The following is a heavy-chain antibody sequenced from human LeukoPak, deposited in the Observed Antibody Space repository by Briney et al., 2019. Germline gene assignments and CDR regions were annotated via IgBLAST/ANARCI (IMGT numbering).Heavy chain of an antibody. D-gene: IGHD3-3*01. CDR2: ISGSGGST. V-gene: IGHV3-23*01. J-gene: IGHJ4*02. CDR3: ASLPYYDFWGGYYTGFDY. CDR1: GFTFRSYA. Sequence: GGSLRLSCSASGFTFRSYAMSWVRQAPGKGLEWVSAISGSGGSTYYADSVKGRFTISRDDSKNTLYLQMNSLRAEDTAVYYCASLPYYDFWGGYYTGFDYWGQGTLVTVSS.